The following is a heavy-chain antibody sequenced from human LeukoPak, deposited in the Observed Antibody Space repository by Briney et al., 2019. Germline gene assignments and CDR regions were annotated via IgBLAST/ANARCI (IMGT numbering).Heavy chain of an antibody. Sequence: PGGSLRLSCAAYVFIFSDYVMNWLRQAPGKGLEWVAFIRYDGSNKYYADSVKGRFTISRDNSKNTLYLQMNSLRAEDTAVYYCAIIGAAGGTTSAKKFDDWGQGTLVTASS. CDR2: IRYDGSNK. CDR3: AIIGAAGGTTSAKKFDD. CDR1: VFIFSDYV. J-gene: IGHJ4*02. V-gene: IGHV3-30*02. D-gene: IGHD1-14*01.